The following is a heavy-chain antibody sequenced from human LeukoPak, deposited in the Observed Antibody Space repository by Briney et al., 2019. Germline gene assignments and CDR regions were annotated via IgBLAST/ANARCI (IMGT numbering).Heavy chain of an antibody. V-gene: IGHV3-23*01. CDR2: IGGGPV. Sequence: GGSLRLSCAASGFTFSNYAMTWVRQAPGKGLECVSTIGGGPVYYADSVKGRFTISRDDSKNTLFLQMSSLRVEDTAIYYCAKDSFSHNGIYDALDIWGQGTMVTVSS. D-gene: IGHD2-8*01. CDR1: GFTFSNYA. CDR3: AKDSFSHNGIYDALDI. J-gene: IGHJ3*02.